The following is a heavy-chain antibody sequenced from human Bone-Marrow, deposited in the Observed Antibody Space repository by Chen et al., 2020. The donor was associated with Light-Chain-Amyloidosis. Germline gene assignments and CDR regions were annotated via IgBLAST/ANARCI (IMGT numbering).Heavy chain of an antibody. CDR2: ISGSGGAT. CDR1: XXXXXXXX. J-gene: IGHJ3*01. D-gene: IGHD2-21*01. CDR3: XXXXXXXXXXXXVDAFES. Sequence: EVHLVDSGGGSVQPGGSLRLSCVAXXXXXXXXXXXXVRQAPGKGLEWVSSISGSGGATYYADSVKGRFIISRDHSNSTADHAINXXXXXXXXXXXXXXXXXXXXXXXXVDAFESWGQGTMVTVSS. V-gene: IGHV3-23*04.